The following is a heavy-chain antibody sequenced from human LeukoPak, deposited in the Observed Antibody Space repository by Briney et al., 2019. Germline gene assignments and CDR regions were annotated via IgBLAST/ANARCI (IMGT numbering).Heavy chain of an antibody. Sequence: SETLSLTCAVYGGSFSGYYWSWIRQPPGKGLEWIGYIYHSGSTFYNPSLKSRVTISVDRSKNQLSLKLSSVTAADTAVYYCASSLSGYYGSGSSHDAFDIWGQGTMVTVSS. J-gene: IGHJ3*02. D-gene: IGHD3-10*01. CDR1: GGSFSGYY. V-gene: IGHV4-30-2*01. CDR3: ASSLSGYYGSGSSHDAFDI. CDR2: IYHSGST.